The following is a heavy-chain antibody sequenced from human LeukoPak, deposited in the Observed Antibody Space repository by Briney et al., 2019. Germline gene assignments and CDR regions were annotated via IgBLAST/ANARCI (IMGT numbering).Heavy chain of an antibody. D-gene: IGHD2-15*01. Sequence: SETLSLTCTVSVGSLSTYYWSWIRQPPGKGLEWSGYISYSGTTNYNPSLKSRVTISVDTSKNQFSLKVRSVTAADTAVYYCARAAWFGGSWYNFDYWGQGTLVTVSS. CDR2: ISYSGTT. CDR3: ARAAWFGGSWYNFDY. J-gene: IGHJ4*02. V-gene: IGHV4-59*01. CDR1: VGSLSTYY.